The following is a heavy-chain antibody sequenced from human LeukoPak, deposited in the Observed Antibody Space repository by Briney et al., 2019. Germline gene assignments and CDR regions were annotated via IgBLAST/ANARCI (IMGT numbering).Heavy chain of an antibody. V-gene: IGHV4-38-2*02. CDR2: MYYTGTT. J-gene: IGHJ4*02. Sequence: RPSATLSLTCIVSGYSISSGYYWGWLRQPPGRGLEWLGSMYYTGTTSYNPSLKSRVTMSADTSKNQFSLELRSVTAADTAVYYCARVLDYYGSGTRDFDYWGQGTLVTVSS. CDR3: ARVLDYYGSGTRDFDY. CDR1: GYSISSGYY. D-gene: IGHD3-10*01.